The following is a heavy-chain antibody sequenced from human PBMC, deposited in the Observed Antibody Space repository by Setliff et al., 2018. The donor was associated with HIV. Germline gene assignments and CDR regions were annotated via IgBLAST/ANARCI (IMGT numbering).Heavy chain of an antibody. CDR3: AKDRQLVTWTLDY. V-gene: IGHV3-21*01. J-gene: IGHJ4*02. Sequence: GGSLRLSCAASGFTFSSYSMNWVRQAPGKGLEWVSSISSSSSYIYYADSVKGRFTISRDNAKNSLFLQMNSPPAVYYCAKDRQLVTWTLDYWGQGTLVTVSS. CDR2: ISSSSSYI. CDR1: GFTFSSYS. D-gene: IGHD6-13*01.